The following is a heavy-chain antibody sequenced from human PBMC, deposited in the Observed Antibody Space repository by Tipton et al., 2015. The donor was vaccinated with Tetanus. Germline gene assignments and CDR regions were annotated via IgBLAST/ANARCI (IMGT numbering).Heavy chain of an antibody. Sequence: QLVQSGVEVKKPGESLRISCQASGYTFTGYYIYWVRQAPGQGLEWMGWIDPNSGGTVYAQKFQGRVTMTRDTPISTAYMELRSLRSDDTAVYYCARDRGDYIYYGMDVWGPGTTVTVS. CDR1: GYTFTGYY. V-gene: IGHV1-2*02. D-gene: IGHD3-22*01. CDR3: ARDRGDYIYYGMDV. CDR2: IDPNSGGT. J-gene: IGHJ6*02.